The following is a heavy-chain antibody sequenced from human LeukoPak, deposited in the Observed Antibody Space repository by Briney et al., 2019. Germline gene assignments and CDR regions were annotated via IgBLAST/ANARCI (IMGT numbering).Heavy chain of an antibody. CDR2: IGVGGDT. CDR1: GFNFSKND. V-gene: IGHV3-13*01. D-gene: IGHD4-11*01. J-gene: IGHJ4*02. CDR3: AKAFDYNGLRGEGGSFDC. Sequence: GGSLRLSCVASGFNFSKNDMHWVRQTTERGLEWVSAIGVGGDTYYADPVKGRITISREKGKKSVYLQMNSLRAGDTAVYFCAKAFDYNGLRGEGGSFDCWGQGALVTVSS.